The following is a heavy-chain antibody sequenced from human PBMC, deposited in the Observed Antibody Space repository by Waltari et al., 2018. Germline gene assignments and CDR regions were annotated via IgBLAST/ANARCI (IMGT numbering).Heavy chain of an antibody. CDR3: ASKTYCTNGLCPFDY. Sequence: EVQLVESGGGLVKPGGSLRLSCVASGFTFRSYSMNWVRQAPGKGLEWVSSISSTSTWKHSADSVKGRFSISRDNAKNSLYLQMDSLRAEDTAVYYCASKTYCTNGLCPFDYWGQGTLVTVSS. J-gene: IGHJ4*02. V-gene: IGHV3-21*01. D-gene: IGHD2-8*01. CDR1: GFTFRSYS. CDR2: ISSTSTWK.